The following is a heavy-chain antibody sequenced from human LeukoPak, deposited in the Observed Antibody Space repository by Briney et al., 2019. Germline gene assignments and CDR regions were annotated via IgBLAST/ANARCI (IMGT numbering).Heavy chain of an antibody. V-gene: IGHV1-46*01. CDR3: ARVAAAGFAYDKFDP. D-gene: IGHD6-13*01. CDR2: INPSGAST. J-gene: IGHJ5*02. CDR1: GYTLTSYY. Sequence: ASVKVSCKASGYTLTSYYMHWVRQAPGQGLEWMGIINPSGASTNYAQKFQGRVNMTRDTSTNTVYMELGSLRSEDTAVYYCARVAAAGFAYDKFDPWGQGTLVTVSS.